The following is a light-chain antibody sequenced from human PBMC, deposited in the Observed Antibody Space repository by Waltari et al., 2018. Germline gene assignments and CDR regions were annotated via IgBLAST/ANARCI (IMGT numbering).Light chain of an antibody. CDR1: QTLTSN. V-gene: IGKV3-15*01. J-gene: IGKJ2*01. CDR3: QQYNNRPYT. CDR2: GAS. Sequence: EIVMTQSPVTLSVSPGERATLSCRASQTLTSNLAWYQQKPGQAPRLLIYGASTGATGIPARFSGSGSGTQFTLTISSLQSEDFVVYYCQQYNNRPYTFGQGTKLEIK.